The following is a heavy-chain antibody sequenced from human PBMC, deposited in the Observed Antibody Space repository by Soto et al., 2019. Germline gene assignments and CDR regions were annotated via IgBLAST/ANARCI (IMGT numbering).Heavy chain of an antibody. CDR2: IYYTGST. J-gene: IGHJ3*02. CDR3: AREPSGIHDAFDI. CDR1: GGSISSDY. V-gene: IGHV4-59*12. D-gene: IGHD3-10*01. Sequence: PSEMLSLTCTVSGGSISSDYWSWIRQPPGKGLECIGYIYYTGSTNYNPSLKSRVSISVDTSKNQFSLKLSSVTAADTAVYYCAREPSGIHDAFDIWGQGTMVTVSS.